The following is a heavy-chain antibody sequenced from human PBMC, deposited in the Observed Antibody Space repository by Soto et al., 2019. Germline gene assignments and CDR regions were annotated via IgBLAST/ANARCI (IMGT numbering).Heavy chain of an antibody. D-gene: IGHD3-10*01. Sequence: SETLSLTCTVSGGSISSYYWSWIRQPPGKGLEWIGYIYYSGSTNYNPSLKSRVTISVDTSKNQFSLKLSSVTAADTAGYYCARDISRQNYYGSGSYYNGDAFDIWGQGTMVTVSS. V-gene: IGHV4-59*01. J-gene: IGHJ3*02. CDR3: ARDISRQNYYGSGSYYNGDAFDI. CDR1: GGSISSYY. CDR2: IYYSGST.